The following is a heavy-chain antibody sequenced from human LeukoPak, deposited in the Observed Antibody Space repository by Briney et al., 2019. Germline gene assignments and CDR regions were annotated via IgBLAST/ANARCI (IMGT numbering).Heavy chain of an antibody. CDR2: ISYDGNNK. CDR3: ACPIATVNTFDP. CDR1: GFTFNNYA. Sequence: PGGSLRLSCAASGFTFNNYAMHWVRQAPGKGLEWVAVISYDGNNKYYADSLKGRFTISRDNSKNTLYLQMNSLRAEDTAVYYCACPIATVNTFDPWGQGTLVTVSS. V-gene: IGHV3-30-3*01. J-gene: IGHJ5*02. D-gene: IGHD2-21*01.